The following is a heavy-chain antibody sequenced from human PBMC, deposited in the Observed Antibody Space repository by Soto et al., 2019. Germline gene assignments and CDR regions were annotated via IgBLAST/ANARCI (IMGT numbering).Heavy chain of an antibody. Sequence: SGPTLVKPTQTLTLTCTFSGFSLSTSGVGVGWIRQPPGKALEWLALIYWNDDKRYSPSLKSRLTITKDTSKNQVVLTMTNMDPVDTATYYCAHRVHYSGYDWDYFDYWGQGTLVTVSS. CDR1: GFSLSTSGVG. CDR3: AHRVHYSGYDWDYFDY. D-gene: IGHD5-12*01. CDR2: IYWNDDK. J-gene: IGHJ4*02. V-gene: IGHV2-5*01.